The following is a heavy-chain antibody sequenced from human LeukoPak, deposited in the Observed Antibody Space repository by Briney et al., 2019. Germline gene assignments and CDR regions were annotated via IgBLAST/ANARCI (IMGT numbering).Heavy chain of an antibody. J-gene: IGHJ4*02. V-gene: IGHV4-39*07. CDR2: INHSGST. CDR3: ASRGYYYGSGSYYRFFDY. CDR1: GGSISSGGHS. Sequence: SETLSLTCTVSGGSISSGGHSWSWIRQPPGKGLEWIGEINHSGSTNYNPSLKSRVTISVDTSKNQFSLKLSSVTAADTAVYYCASRGYYYGSGSYYRFFDYWGQGTLVTVSS. D-gene: IGHD3-10*01.